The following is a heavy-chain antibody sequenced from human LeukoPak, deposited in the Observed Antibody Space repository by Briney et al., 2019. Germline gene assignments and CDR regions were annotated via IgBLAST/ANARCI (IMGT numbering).Heavy chain of an antibody. J-gene: IGHJ4*02. D-gene: IGHD2-2*01. CDR2: IYTSGST. V-gene: IGHV4-4*07. CDR3: ARVSCSSTSCYSNYPLDY. CDR1: GGSISSYY. Sequence: PSETLSLTCTVSGGSISSYYWSWIRQPAGKGLEWIGRIYTSGSTNYNPSLKSRVTMPVDTSKNQFSLKLSSVTAADTAVYYCARVSCSSTSCYSNYPLDYWGQGTLVTVSS.